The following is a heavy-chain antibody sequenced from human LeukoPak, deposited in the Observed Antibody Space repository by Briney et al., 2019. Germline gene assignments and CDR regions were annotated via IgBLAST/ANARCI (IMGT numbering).Heavy chain of an antibody. CDR3: ARLTPDTAMVVDY. CDR1: GGSISSSSYY. Sequence: PSETLSLTCTVSGGSISSSSYYWGWIRQPPGKGLEWIGSIYYSGSTYYNPSLKSRVTIPVDTSKNQFSLKLSSVTAADTAVYYCARLTPDTAMVVDYWGQGTLVTVSS. D-gene: IGHD5-18*01. J-gene: IGHJ4*02. CDR2: IYYSGST. V-gene: IGHV4-39*01.